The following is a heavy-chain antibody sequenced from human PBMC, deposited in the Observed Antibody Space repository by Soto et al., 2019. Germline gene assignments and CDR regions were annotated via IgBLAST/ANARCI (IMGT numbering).Heavy chain of an antibody. CDR2: IYYSGST. Sequence: SETLSLTCTVSGGSISSYYWSWIRQPPGKGLEWIGYIYYSGSTKYNPSLKSRVTISIDTSKNQFSLKLSSVTAADTAVYYCARGPLLYFDWLLYYWGQGQWSPSPQ. V-gene: IGHV4-59*01. J-gene: IGHJ4*02. CDR1: GGSISSYY. D-gene: IGHD3-9*01. CDR3: ARGPLLYFDWLLYY.